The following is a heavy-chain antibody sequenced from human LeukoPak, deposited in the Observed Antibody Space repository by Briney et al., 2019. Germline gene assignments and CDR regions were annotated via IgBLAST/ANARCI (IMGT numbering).Heavy chain of an antibody. J-gene: IGHJ4*02. Sequence: PSETLSLTCTVSGGSISSGSYWWSWIRQHPERGLEWIGYHYYSGNTYYNPSLKSRVSISVGTSKNQFSLKLSSVTAADTAVYYCARDLGAVGSGSPFEVGYWGQGSLVTVSS. CDR1: GGSISSGSYW. D-gene: IGHD3-10*01. CDR3: ARDLGAVGSGSPFEVGY. CDR2: HYYSGNT. V-gene: IGHV4-30-4*08.